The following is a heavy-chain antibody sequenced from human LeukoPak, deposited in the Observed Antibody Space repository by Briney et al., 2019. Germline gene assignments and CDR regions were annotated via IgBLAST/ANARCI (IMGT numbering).Heavy chain of an antibody. D-gene: IGHD4-17*01. V-gene: IGHV4-59*08. CDR2: IYYSGST. J-gene: IGHJ4*02. Sequence: PSETLSLTRTVSGGYISNNYGSWIRQPPGKGLEWIGYIYYSGSTNYNPSLKCRVTISVDTSKNQFSLKLSSVTATDTAVYYCARHPGNDFGDYETDWGQGTLVTVSS. CDR3: ARHPGNDFGDYETD. CDR1: GGYISNNY.